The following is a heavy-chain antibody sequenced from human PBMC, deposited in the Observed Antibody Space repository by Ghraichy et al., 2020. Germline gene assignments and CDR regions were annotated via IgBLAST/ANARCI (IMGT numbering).Heavy chain of an antibody. D-gene: IGHD6-13*01. CDR1: GYSFTSYW. CDR2: IDPSDSYT. J-gene: IGHJ4*02. Sequence: GESQHISCKGSGYSFTSYWISWVRQMPGKGLEWMGRIDPSDSYTNYSPSFQGHVTISADKSISTAYLQWSSLKASDTAMYYCARHGRAAAGLDYWGQGTLVTVSS. V-gene: IGHV5-10-1*01. CDR3: ARHGRAAAGLDY.